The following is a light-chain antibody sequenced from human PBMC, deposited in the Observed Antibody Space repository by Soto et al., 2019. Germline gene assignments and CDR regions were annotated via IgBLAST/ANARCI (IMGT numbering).Light chain of an antibody. Sequence: QSALTQPASVSGSPGQSITISCTGTSSDVGSYNLVSWYQQHPGKAPTLMIYEGSERPSGVSNRFSGSKSGNTASLTISGLQAEDEADYYCQSYDSSLSGYVFGTGTKVTVL. CDR3: QSYDSSLSGYV. J-gene: IGLJ1*01. CDR1: SSDVGSYNL. CDR2: EGS. V-gene: IGLV2-14*02.